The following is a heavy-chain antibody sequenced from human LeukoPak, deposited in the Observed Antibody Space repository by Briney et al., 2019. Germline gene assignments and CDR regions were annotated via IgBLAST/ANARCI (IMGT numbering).Heavy chain of an antibody. CDR2: IIPIFGTA. D-gene: IGHD6-13*01. V-gene: IGHV1-69*05. Sequence: GASVKVSCKASGGTFSSYAISWVRQAPGQGLEWMGGIIPIFGTANYAQKFQGRVTITTDESTSTAYMELSSLRSEDTAVYYCARAPGIAAAGWYYFDYWGQGTLVTVSS. J-gene: IGHJ4*02. CDR3: ARAPGIAAAGWYYFDY. CDR1: GGTFSSYA.